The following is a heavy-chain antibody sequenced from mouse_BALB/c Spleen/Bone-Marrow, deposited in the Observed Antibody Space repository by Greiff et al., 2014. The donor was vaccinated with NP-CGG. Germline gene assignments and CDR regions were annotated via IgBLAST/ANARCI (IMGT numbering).Heavy chain of an antibody. CDR3: ARDTMDY. CDR1: GYTFTSYY. J-gene: IGHJ4*01. V-gene: IGHV1S56*01. CDR2: IYPGNVNT. Sequence: VQLQQSGPELVKPGASVRISCKASGYTFTSYYIHWVKQRPGQGLKWIGWIYPGNVNTKYNEKFKGEATLTADKSSSTAYMQLSSLTSEDSAVYFCARDTMDYWGQGTSVTVSS.